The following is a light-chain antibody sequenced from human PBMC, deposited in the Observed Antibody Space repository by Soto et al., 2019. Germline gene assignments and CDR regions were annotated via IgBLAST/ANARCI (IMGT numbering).Light chain of an antibody. CDR1: RDITDY. Sequence: DTQMTQSPSSMSASVGDRVTITCQASRDITDYLNWYQQKPGKAPKLLIYDASNLEAGVPSRFSGSGSGTDFTLTITSLQPEDIATYYCQQFDNVPLTFGGGTKVDIK. CDR2: DAS. CDR3: QQFDNVPLT. J-gene: IGKJ4*01. V-gene: IGKV1-33*01.